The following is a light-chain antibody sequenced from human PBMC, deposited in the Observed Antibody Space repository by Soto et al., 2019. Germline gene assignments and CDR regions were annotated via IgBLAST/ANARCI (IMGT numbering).Light chain of an antibody. V-gene: IGKV1-5*01. CDR1: QTISSW. CDR2: RAS. Sequence: DLQMTQSPSTLSGSVGDRVTITCRASQTISSWVAWYQHKPGKAPNLLIYRASTLETGVPSRFSGSGSGTEFTLTISSLQPDDFATYFCQQYQSYSSFAGGTKVDIK. CDR3: QQYQSYSS. J-gene: IGKJ4*01.